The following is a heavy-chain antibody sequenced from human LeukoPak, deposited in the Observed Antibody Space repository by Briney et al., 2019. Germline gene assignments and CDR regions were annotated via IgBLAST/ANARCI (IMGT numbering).Heavy chain of an antibody. J-gene: IGHJ4*02. D-gene: IGHD5-18*01. CDR3: VRAVNGHTYGYAY. V-gene: IGHV3-48*02. Sequence: GGSLRLSCAASGFTFVSSGMNWVRQAPGKGLEWLSYISSSSNTIYYADSVKGRFTISRDNAKNSVYPQMNSLRDEDTAVYYCVRAVNGHTYGYAYWGQGTLVTVSS. CDR1: GFTFVSSG. CDR2: ISSSSNTI.